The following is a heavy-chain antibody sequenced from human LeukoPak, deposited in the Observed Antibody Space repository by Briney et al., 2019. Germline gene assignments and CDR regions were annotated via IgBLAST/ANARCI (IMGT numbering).Heavy chain of an antibody. CDR3: ARASIAAAGTGPDY. Sequence: GSLRLSCAASGFTVSSNYIWVRQPPGKGLEWIGEINHSGSTNYNPSLKSRVTISVDTSKNQFSLKLSSVTAADTAVYYCARASIAAAGTGPDYWGQGTLVTVSS. CDR2: INHSGST. V-gene: IGHV4-34*01. J-gene: IGHJ4*02. D-gene: IGHD6-13*01. CDR1: GFTVSSNY.